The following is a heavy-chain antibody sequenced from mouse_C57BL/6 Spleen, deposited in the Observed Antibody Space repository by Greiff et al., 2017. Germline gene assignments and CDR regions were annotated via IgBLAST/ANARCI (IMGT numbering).Heavy chain of an antibody. Sequence: EVKLQESGGGLVKPGGSLKLSCAASGFTFSDYGMHWVRQAPEKGLEWVAYISSGSSTIYYADTVKGRFTISRDNAKNTLFLQMTSLRSEDTAMYYCARQDYYGSSLAWFAYWGQGTLVTVSA. D-gene: IGHD1-1*01. CDR2: ISSGSSTI. CDR1: GFTFSDYG. J-gene: IGHJ3*01. V-gene: IGHV5-17*01. CDR3: ARQDYYGSSLAWFAY.